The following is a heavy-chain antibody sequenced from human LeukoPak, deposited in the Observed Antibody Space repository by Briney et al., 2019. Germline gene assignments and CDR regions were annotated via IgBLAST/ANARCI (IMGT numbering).Heavy chain of an antibody. D-gene: IGHD4/OR15-4a*01. CDR3: ARCEGASGAFDI. V-gene: IGHV3-48*03. Sequence: GSLRLSCAASGFTFSSYEMNWVRQAPGKGLEWVSYISSSGSTIYYADSVKGRFTISRDNAKNSLYLQMNSLRAEDTAVYYCARCEGASGAFDIWGQGTMVTVSS. CDR1: GFTFSSYE. J-gene: IGHJ3*02. CDR2: ISSSGSTI.